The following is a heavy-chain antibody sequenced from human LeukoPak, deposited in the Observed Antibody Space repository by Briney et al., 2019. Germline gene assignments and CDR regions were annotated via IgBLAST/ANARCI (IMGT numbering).Heavy chain of an antibody. Sequence: PGGSLRLSCSASGFRFDDYYLSWIRQAPGKGLEWISFISATGGMMGHADSVKGRFTISRDDAKNSVYLEMNNLRADDTAVYHCARHMVLSPCDYWGPGTVVTVSS. CDR3: ARHMVLSPCDY. D-gene: IGHD4/OR15-4a*01. CDR2: ISATGGMM. CDR1: GFRFDDYY. J-gene: IGHJ4*02. V-gene: IGHV3-11*01.